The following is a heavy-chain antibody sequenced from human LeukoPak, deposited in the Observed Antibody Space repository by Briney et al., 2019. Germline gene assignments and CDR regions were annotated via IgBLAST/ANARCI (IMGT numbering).Heavy chain of an antibody. D-gene: IGHD1-26*01. V-gene: IGHV3-21*01. J-gene: IGHJ4*02. Sequence: PGGSLRLSCAASGFTFSSYSMNWVRQAPGKGLEWVSSISSSSSSYIYYADSVKGRFTISRDNAKNSLYLQMNSLRAEDTAVYYCARDGGWELPSYNFDYWGQGTLVTVSS. CDR1: GFTFSSYS. CDR2: ISSSSSSYI. CDR3: ARDGGWELPSYNFDY.